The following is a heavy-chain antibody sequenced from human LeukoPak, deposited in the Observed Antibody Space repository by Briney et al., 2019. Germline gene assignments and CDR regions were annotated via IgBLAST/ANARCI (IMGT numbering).Heavy chain of an antibody. J-gene: IGHJ4*02. V-gene: IGHV3-23*01. CDR2: ISGSGGSSGGST. D-gene: IGHD1-1*01. CDR1: GFTFSSYG. Sequence: GGSLRLSCVAAGFTFSSYGMSLVRQAPGKGLELVSGISGSGGSSGGSTYYADSVKGRFTISRDNSKNTLYLQMNRLRAEDTAVYYCAKGRWNFDYWGQGTLVTVSS. CDR3: AKGRWNFDY.